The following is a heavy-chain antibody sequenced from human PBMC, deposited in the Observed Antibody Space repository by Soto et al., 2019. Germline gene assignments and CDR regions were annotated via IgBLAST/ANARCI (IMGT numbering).Heavy chain of an antibody. Sequence: GGSLRLSCAASGFTFSSYSMNWVRQAPGKGLEWVSSISSSSSYVYYADSVNGRFTISRDNAKNSLYLQMNSLRAEYTAVYYSARDQNIAAAEYYFDYWGQGTLVPVSS. CDR2: ISSSSSYV. D-gene: IGHD6-13*01. CDR3: ARDQNIAAAEYYFDY. J-gene: IGHJ4*02. CDR1: GFTFSSYS. V-gene: IGHV3-21*01.